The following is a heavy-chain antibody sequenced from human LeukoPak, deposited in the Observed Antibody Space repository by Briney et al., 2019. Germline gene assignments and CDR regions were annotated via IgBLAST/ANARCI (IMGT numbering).Heavy chain of an antibody. V-gene: IGHV4-38-2*01. CDR3: ASYDFWSGYYSGDFDY. D-gene: IGHD3-3*01. J-gene: IGHJ4*02. CDR2: IYHSGST. CDR1: GYSISSGYY. Sequence: SETLSLTCAVSGYSISSGYYWGWIRQPPGKGLEWIGSIYHSGSTYYNPSLKRRVTISVDTSKNQFSLKLSSVTAADTAVYYCASYDFWSGYYSGDFDYWGQGTLVTVSS.